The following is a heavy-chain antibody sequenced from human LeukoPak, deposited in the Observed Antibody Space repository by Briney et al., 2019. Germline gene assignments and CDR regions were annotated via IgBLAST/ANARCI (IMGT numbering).Heavy chain of an antibody. CDR3: ASAPPVRYYGMDV. Sequence: PGGSLRLSCAASGFTFSSYWMSWVRQAPGKGLEWVANIKQDGSEKYYVDSVKGRFTISRDNAKNSLYLQMNSLRAEDTAVYYCASAPPVRYYGMDVWGQGTTVTVSS. J-gene: IGHJ6*02. CDR1: GFTFSSYW. CDR2: IKQDGSEK. V-gene: IGHV3-7*01.